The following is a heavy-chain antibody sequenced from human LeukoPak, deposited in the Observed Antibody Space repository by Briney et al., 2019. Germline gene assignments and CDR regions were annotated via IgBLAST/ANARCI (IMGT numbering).Heavy chain of an antibody. CDR1: GGTFSSYN. J-gene: IGHJ4*02. CDR3: ARIIGDRGGFDY. CDR2: VSSSSSNI. Sequence: KPWGTLRLSCAASGGTFSSYNINWVRQAPGKGLEWVWYVSSSSSNIYYAESVKGRFTISRDNAKNSLYLQMNSLRTEDTAVYYCARIIGDRGGFDYWGQGTLVTVSS. D-gene: IGHD2-21*02. V-gene: IGHV3-21*05.